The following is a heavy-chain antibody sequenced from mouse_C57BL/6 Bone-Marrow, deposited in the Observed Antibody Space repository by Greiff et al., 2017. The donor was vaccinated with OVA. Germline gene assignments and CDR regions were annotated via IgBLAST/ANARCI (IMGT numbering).Heavy chain of an antibody. Sequence: EVQLQQSGAELVRPGASVKLSCTASGFNIKDDYMHWVKQRPEQGLEWIGWIDPENGDTEYASKFQGKATITADTSSNTAYLQLSSLTSEDTAVYYCTTDYCGSSDHWYFDVWGTGTTVTVSS. CDR1: GFNIKDDY. D-gene: IGHD1-1*01. J-gene: IGHJ1*03. CDR2: IDPENGDT. CDR3: TTDYCGSSDHWYFDV. V-gene: IGHV14-4*01.